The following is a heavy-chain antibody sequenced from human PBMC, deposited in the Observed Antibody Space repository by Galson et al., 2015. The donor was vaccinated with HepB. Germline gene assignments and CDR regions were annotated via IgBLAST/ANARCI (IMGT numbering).Heavy chain of an antibody. CDR2: IYYSGST. D-gene: IGHD5-12*01. CDR1: GGSISSGGYY. J-gene: IGHJ3*02. Sequence: TLSLTCTVSGGSISSGGYYWSWIRQHPGKGLEWIGYIYYSGSTYYNPSLKSRVTISVDTSKNQFSLKLSSVTAADTAVYYCARAWGNIVATISDAFDIWGQGTMVTVSS. CDR3: ARAWGNIVATISDAFDI. V-gene: IGHV4-31*03.